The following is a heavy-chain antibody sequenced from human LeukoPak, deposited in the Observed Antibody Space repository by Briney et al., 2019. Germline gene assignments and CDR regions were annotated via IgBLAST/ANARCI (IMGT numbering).Heavy chain of an antibody. D-gene: IGHD3-9*01. CDR3: ARAIYDILTGGYYFDY. Sequence: SETLSLTCAVYGGSFSGYYWSWIRQPPGKGLEWIGEINHSGSTNYNPSLKSRVTISVDTSKNQFSLKLSSVTAADTAVYYCARAIYDILTGGYYFDYWGQGTLVTVSS. J-gene: IGHJ4*02. CDR1: GGSFSGYY. V-gene: IGHV4-34*01. CDR2: INHSGST.